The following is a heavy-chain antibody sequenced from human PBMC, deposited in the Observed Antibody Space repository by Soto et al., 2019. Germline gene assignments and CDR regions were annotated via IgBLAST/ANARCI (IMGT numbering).Heavy chain of an antibody. CDR1: GYSFTTFW. D-gene: IGHD3-22*01. J-gene: IGHJ4*02. Sequence: PGESLKISCKDYGYSFTTFWIAWVRQLPGKGLEWMGMIYPGDSDTRYNPSFQGQVTISADKSISAAYLQWGSLTASDTAIYYCARQIYDSDTGPNFQYYFDSWGQGTPVTVSS. CDR2: IYPGDSDT. V-gene: IGHV5-51*01. CDR3: ARQIYDSDTGPNFQYYFDS.